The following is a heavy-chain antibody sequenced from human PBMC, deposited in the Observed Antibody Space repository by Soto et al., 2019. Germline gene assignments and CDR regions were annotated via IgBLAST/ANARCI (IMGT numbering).Heavy chain of an antibody. V-gene: IGHV5-51*01. D-gene: IGHD3-10*01. CDR2: IYPGDSDT. CDR1: GYSFTSYW. CDR3: VRGSVLLGFGELLYSHFDY. J-gene: IGHJ4*02. Sequence: GESLKISCKGSGYSFTSYWIGWVRQMPGKGLEWMGIIYPGDSDTRYSPSFQGQVTISADKSISTAYLQWSSLKASDTAMYYCVRGSVLLGFGELLYSHFDYWGQGTLVTVSS.